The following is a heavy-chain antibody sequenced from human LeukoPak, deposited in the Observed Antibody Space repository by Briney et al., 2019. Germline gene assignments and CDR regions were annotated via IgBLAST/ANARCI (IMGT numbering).Heavy chain of an antibody. Sequence: SETLSLTCTVSGYSISSGYYWGWIRQPPGKGLEWIGSIYHSGSTYYKPSLKSRVTISVDTSKNQFSLKLRSVTAADTAVYYCASTYDFWSGSIEYWGQGRLVIVSS. V-gene: IGHV4-38-2*02. CDR3: ASTYDFWSGSIEY. CDR2: IYHSGST. D-gene: IGHD3-3*01. J-gene: IGHJ4*02. CDR1: GYSISSGYY.